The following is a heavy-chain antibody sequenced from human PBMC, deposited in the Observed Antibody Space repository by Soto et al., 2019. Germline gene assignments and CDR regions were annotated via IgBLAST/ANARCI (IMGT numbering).Heavy chain of an antibody. CDR1: GFTFSSYW. CDR2: IKQDGSEK. CDR3: ARARISQWPRNLTPGGYYYYGMDV. J-gene: IGHJ6*02. D-gene: IGHD2-15*01. V-gene: IGHV3-7*01. Sequence: QTGGSLRLSCAASGFTFSSYWMSWVRQAPGKGLEWVANIKQDGSEKYYVDSVKGRFTISRDNAKNSLYLQMNSLRAEDTAVYYCARARISQWPRNLTPGGYYYYGMDVWGQGTTVTVSS.